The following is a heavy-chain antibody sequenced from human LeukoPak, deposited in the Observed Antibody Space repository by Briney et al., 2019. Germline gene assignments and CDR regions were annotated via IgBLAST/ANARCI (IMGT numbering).Heavy chain of an antibody. Sequence: SETLSLTCTVSGGSISSDDYYWSWIRQPPGKGLEWIGHITYSGSTDYSPSLRSRVTMSVDTSKNQFSLKLNTVTAAETAMYFCARGGVGGYDYFDSWGQGTLVAVSS. CDR1: GGSISSDDYY. CDR3: ARGGVGGYDYFDS. CDR2: ITYSGST. V-gene: IGHV4-30-4*01. J-gene: IGHJ4*02. D-gene: IGHD5-12*01.